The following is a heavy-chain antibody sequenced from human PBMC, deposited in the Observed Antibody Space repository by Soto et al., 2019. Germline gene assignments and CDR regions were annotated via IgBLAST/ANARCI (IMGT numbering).Heavy chain of an antibody. Sequence: SVKVSCKASGGTFSSYAISWVRQAPGQGLEWMGGIIPIFGTANYAQKFQGRVTITADESTSTVYMELSSLRSEDTAVYYCATLRYCSSTSCYDVWGQGTTVTVSS. CDR1: GGTFSSYA. CDR2: IIPIFGTA. D-gene: IGHD2-2*01. CDR3: ATLRYCSSTSCYDV. J-gene: IGHJ6*02. V-gene: IGHV1-69*13.